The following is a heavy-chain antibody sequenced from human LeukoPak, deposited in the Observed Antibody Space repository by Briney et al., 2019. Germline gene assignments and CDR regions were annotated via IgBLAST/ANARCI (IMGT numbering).Heavy chain of an antibody. V-gene: IGHV4-4*09. D-gene: IGHD1-1*01. CDR3: VQTTGWAGFDY. J-gene: IGHJ4*02. Sequence: PSETLSLTCTTSGVSISRFYWSWVRQPPGKGLEWIGNIYSGVPTYFNPSLKSRVIISVDTSKNQFSLNLTSVTAADTAMYYCVQTTGWAGFDYWGQRILVTVSS. CDR2: IYSGVPT. CDR1: GVSISRFY.